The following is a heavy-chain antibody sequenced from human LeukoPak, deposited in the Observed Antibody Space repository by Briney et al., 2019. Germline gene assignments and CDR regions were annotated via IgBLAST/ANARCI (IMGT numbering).Heavy chain of an antibody. D-gene: IGHD3-22*01. CDR1: GGSMKNYY. Sequence: SETLSLTCTVSGGSMKNYYWNWIRQPPGKGLEWIGHIYYSGSTNYNPSLESRVTISVDTSTNQFFLRLSSVTAADTAVYYCARVGLGYYDSSGYIPGFDPWGQGTLVTVSS. CDR2: IYYSGST. CDR3: ARVGLGYYDSSGYIPGFDP. J-gene: IGHJ5*02. V-gene: IGHV4-59*01.